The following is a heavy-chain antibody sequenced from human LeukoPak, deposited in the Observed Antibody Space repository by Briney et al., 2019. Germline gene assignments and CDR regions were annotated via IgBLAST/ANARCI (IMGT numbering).Heavy chain of an antibody. CDR1: GFIFNTYV. V-gene: IGHV3-30*02. Sequence: GGSLRLSCAASGFIFNTYVMHWVRQAPGKGLEWLAFIRYDGSNKNYADSVKGRFTISRDNTKNSLYLQMNSLRAEDTAVYYCAELGITMIGGVWGKGTTVTISS. CDR2: IRYDGSNK. D-gene: IGHD3-10*02. J-gene: IGHJ6*04. CDR3: AELGITMIGGV.